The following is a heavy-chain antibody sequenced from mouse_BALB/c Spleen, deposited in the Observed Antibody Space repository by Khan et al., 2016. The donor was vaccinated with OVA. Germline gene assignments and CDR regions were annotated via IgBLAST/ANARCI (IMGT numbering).Heavy chain of an antibody. CDR1: GFSLTSYG. CDR2: IWTGGST. J-gene: IGHJ1*01. Sequence: QMQLEESGPGLVAPSQSLSITCTVSGFSLTSYGVHWVRQPPGKGLEWLGVIWTGGSTNYNSALMSRLSISKDNSKSQVFLKMNSLQTDDTAMYYCARYYGNYGWYFDVWGAGTMVTVSS. V-gene: IGHV2-9*02. D-gene: IGHD2-1*01. CDR3: ARYYGNYGWYFDV.